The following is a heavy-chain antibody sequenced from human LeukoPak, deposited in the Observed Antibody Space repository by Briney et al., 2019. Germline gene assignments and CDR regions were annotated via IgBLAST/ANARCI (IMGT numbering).Heavy chain of an antibody. CDR2: ISSSSYI. Sequence: GGSLRLSCAASGFTFSSYSMNWVRQAPGKGLEWVSSISSSSYIYYADSVKGRFTISRDNAKNSLYLQMNSLRDEDTAVYYCARAASPLTTVVTPGFDIWGQGTMVTVSS. V-gene: IGHV3-21*01. J-gene: IGHJ3*02. CDR1: GFTFSSYS. CDR3: ARAASPLTTVVTPGFDI. D-gene: IGHD4-23*01.